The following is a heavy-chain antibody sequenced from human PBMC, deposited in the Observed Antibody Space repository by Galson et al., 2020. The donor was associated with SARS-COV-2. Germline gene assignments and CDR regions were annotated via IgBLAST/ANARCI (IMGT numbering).Heavy chain of an antibody. V-gene: IGHV4-59*01. Sequence: LETLSLTCTVSGDSISSYYWSWIRQPPGKGLEWIGYIHYTGSTNYNPSLKSRVTISLDTSKNQFSLKLSSVTAADTAVYYCARNYGDSDYWGQGTLVTVSS. D-gene: IGHD4-17*01. CDR2: IHYTGST. CDR3: ARNYGDSDY. CDR1: GDSISSYY. J-gene: IGHJ4*02.